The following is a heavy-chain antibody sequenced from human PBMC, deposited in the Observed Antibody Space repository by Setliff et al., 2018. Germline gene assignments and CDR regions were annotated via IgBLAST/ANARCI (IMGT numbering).Heavy chain of an antibody. V-gene: IGHV4-38-2*01. J-gene: IGHJ4*02. CDR3: ARHVVTMVRAHFDY. D-gene: IGHD3-10*01. Sequence: SETLSLPCAVSGYSISSGYYWGWIRQPPGKGLEWIGSIYHSGSTYYNPSLKSRVTISVDTSKNQFSLKLNSVTAADTAVYYCARHVVTMVRAHFDYWGQGTLVTVSS. CDR2: IYHSGST. CDR1: GYSISSGYY.